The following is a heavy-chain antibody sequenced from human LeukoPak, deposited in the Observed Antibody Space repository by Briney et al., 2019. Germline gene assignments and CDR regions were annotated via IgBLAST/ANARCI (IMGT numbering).Heavy chain of an antibody. CDR1: GFTFGDYA. V-gene: IGHV3-49*04. CDR2: IRSKAYGGTT. Sequence: TGGSLRLSCTASGFTFGDYAMSWVRQAPGKGLEWVGFIRSKAYGGTTEYAASVKGRFTISRDDSKSIAYLQMNSLKTADTAVYYCTRDIVVVPAATMGLYYYYYGMDVWGKGTTVTVSS. D-gene: IGHD2-2*01. CDR3: TRDIVVVPAATMGLYYYYYGMDV. J-gene: IGHJ6*04.